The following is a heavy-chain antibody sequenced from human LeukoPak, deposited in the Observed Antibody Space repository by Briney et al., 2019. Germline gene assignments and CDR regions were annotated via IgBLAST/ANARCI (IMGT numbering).Heavy chain of an antibody. CDR1: GFTFSSYW. V-gene: IGHV3-7*01. Sequence: GGSLRLSCAASGFTFSSYWMSWVRQAPGKGLEWVANIKQDGSQNYYVDSVKGRFTISRDNAKNSLYLQMNSLRAEDTAVYYCARDSQYYDYVWGSYRLYPFDYWGQGTLVTVSS. CDR2: IKQDGSQN. J-gene: IGHJ4*02. CDR3: ARDSQYYDYVWGSYRLYPFDY. D-gene: IGHD3-16*02.